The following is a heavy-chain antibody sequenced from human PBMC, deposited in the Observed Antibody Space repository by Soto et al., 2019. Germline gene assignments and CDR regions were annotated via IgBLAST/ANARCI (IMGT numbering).Heavy chain of an antibody. J-gene: IGHJ6*02. CDR2: IKQDGSEK. D-gene: IGHD3-3*01. CDR1: GFTFSSYW. CDR3: ARDVGYYVVGMDV. V-gene: IGHV3-7*03. Sequence: EVQLVESGGGLVQPGGSLRLSCAASGFTFSSYWMSWVRQAPGKGLEWVANIKQDGSEKYYVDSVKGRFTISRDNAKNSLYLQMNSLRAEDTAVYYWARDVGYYVVGMDVWGHGTTVTVSS.